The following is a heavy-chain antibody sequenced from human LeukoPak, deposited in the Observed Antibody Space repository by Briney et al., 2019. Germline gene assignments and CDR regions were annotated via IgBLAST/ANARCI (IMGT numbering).Heavy chain of an antibody. CDR3: AKGYSSSSSFDY. CDR2: ISASGGTT. J-gene: IGHJ4*02. Sequence: PGGSLGLSCAASGFTFSSHAMSWARQAPGKGLEWVSAISASGGTTYYADSVKGRFTISRDNSKNTLYLEMNSLRAEDTAIYYCAKGYSSSSSFDYWGQGTLVTVSS. V-gene: IGHV3-23*01. CDR1: GFTFSSHA. D-gene: IGHD6-6*01.